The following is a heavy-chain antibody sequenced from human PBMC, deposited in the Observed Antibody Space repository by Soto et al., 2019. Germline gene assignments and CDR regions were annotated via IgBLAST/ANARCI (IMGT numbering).Heavy chain of an antibody. CDR1: GYTFTSYF. J-gene: IGHJ4*02. CDR2: INPTGGAT. V-gene: IGHV1-46*01. Sequence: QVQLVQSGAEVKKPGASVKVSCKASGYTFTSYFLHWVRQAPGQGLEWMGVINPTGGATSYAQKFQDRVSMTRDTSTSTVYMELSSLGPDDTAVYYCARVEVQGAYNSVWGQGTLVTVSS. D-gene: IGHD6-19*01. CDR3: ARVEVQGAYNSV.